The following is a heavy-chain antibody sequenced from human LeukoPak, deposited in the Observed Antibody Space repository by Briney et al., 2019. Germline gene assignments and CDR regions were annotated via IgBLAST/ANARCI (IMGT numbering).Heavy chain of an antibody. CDR1: GFVFSSYS. J-gene: IGHJ4*02. D-gene: IGHD4-17*01. V-gene: IGHV3-48*01. CDR2: LIVGNGNQ. CDR3: ASDLGPFDYGDYFN. Sequence: GGSLRLSCAASGFVFSSYSMNWVRQAPGKGLEWVSFLIVGNGNQHYADSVKGRFTISRDNSKNTLYLQMNSLRAEDTAVYYCASDLGPFDYGDYFNWGQGTLVTVSS.